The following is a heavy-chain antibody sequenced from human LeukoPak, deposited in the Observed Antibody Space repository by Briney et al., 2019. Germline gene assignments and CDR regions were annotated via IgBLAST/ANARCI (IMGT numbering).Heavy chain of an antibody. J-gene: IGHJ3*02. CDR1: GGSISSHY. CDR2: IYYSGST. V-gene: IGHV4-59*11. D-gene: IGHD3-10*01. Sequence: PSETLSLTCTVSGGSISSHYGSWIRQPPGKGLEWIGYIYYSGSTSYNPSLKSRVTISVDTSKNQFSLKLSSVTAADTAVYYCARSSSTPIWGQGTMVTVSS. CDR3: ARSSSTPI.